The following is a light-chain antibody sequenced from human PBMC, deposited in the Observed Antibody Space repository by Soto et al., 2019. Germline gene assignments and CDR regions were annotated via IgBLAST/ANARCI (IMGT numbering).Light chain of an antibody. J-gene: IGKJ1*01. CDR2: GAS. Sequence: EVWLKQSPGTLSISPGKRATLSRRASQSVSNNYLAWYQQKPGQAPRLLIYGASNRATGIPDRFSGSGSGTDFTLTISRLEPEDFAVYYCQQYGSSGTLGQGTKVDIK. CDR1: QSVSNNY. V-gene: IGKV3-20*01. CDR3: QQYGSSGT.